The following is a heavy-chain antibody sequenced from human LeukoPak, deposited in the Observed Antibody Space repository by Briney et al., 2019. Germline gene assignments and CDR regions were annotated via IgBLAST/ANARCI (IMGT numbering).Heavy chain of an antibody. J-gene: IGHJ4*02. CDR3: ARDEGRDGYNSY. V-gene: IGHV4-59*01. Sequence: SETLSLTCTVSGGSISSYYWSWIRQPPGKGLEWIGYIYYSGSTNYNPSLKSRVTISVDTCKNQFSLKLSSVTAADTAVYYCARDEGRDGYNSYWGQGTLVTVSS. D-gene: IGHD5-24*01. CDR2: IYYSGST. CDR1: GGSISSYY.